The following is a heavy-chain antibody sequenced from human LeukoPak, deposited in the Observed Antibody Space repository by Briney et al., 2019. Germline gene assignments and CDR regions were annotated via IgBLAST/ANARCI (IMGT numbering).Heavy chain of an antibody. V-gene: IGHV5-51*01. CDR1: GYNFPIYW. CDR3: ARGRRFGELSHPTYYFDY. J-gene: IGHJ4*02. CDR2: IYPDDSNT. Sequence: GESLKISCQGSGYNFPIYWIGWVRQMPGQGLEWMGIIYPDDSNTIYGPSFQGQVTISADKSISTAYLQWSSLKASDTAVYYCARGRRFGELSHPTYYFDYWGQGTQVTVSS. D-gene: IGHD3-10*01.